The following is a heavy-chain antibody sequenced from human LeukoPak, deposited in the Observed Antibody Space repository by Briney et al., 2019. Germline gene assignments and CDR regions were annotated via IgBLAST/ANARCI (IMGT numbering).Heavy chain of an antibody. V-gene: IGHV3-7*03. CDR3: ARDSSSYVFDY. CDR2: INGDGSEE. CDR1: GFTFSRTW. J-gene: IGHJ4*02. D-gene: IGHD6-13*01. Sequence: GGSLRLSCAASGFTFSRTWMSWVRHSPGKGLEWVANINGDGSEEYYVDSVKGRFTISRANARSSLYLQMNSLRGEDTAVYYCARDSSSYVFDYWGQGTLVTVSS.